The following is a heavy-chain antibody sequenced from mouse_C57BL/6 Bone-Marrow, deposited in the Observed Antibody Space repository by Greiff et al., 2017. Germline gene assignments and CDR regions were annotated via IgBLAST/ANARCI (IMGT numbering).Heavy chain of an antibody. V-gene: IGHV1-4*01. CDR1: GYTFTSYT. Sequence: QVQLQQSGAELARPGASVKMSCKASGYTFTSYTMHWVNQRPGQGLEWIGYINPSSGYTKYNQKFKDKATLTADKSSSTAYMQLSSLTSEDSAVYYCARGRLRRVFDYWGQGTTLTVSS. CDR2: INPSSGYT. CDR3: ARGRLRRVFDY. D-gene: IGHD2-4*01. J-gene: IGHJ2*01.